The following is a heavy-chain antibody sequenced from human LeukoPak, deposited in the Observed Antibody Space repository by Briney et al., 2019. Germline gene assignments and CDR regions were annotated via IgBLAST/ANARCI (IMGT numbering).Heavy chain of an antibody. J-gene: IGHJ3*02. D-gene: IGHD1-26*01. CDR1: AFTFSSYG. Sequence: PGGSLRLSCAASAFTFSSYGMHWVRQTPGKGLEWVAFIRYDGVNKYYADSVKGRFTISRDNSKNTLYLQMNSLRAEDTAVYYCARGGSYLSAFDIWGQGTMVTVPS. CDR3: ARGGSYLSAFDI. V-gene: IGHV3-30*02. CDR2: IRYDGVNK.